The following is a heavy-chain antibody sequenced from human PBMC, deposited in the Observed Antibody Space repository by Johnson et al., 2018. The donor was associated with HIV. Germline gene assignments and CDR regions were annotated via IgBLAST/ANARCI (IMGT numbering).Heavy chain of an antibody. Sequence: VQLVESGGGVVQPGGSLRLSCAASGFNVSSNYMSWVRQAPGKGLEWLSVIYSGGSTYHADADSVKGRFTISRDTSRDTLYLQMTSLRPEDTAVYYCARGRKDIAAVDGLDTDGFDTWGQGTMVTVS. CDR1: GFNVSSNY. J-gene: IGHJ3*02. D-gene: IGHD6-13*01. CDR3: ARGRKDIAAVDGLDTDGFDT. V-gene: IGHV3-66*02. CDR2: IYSGGST.